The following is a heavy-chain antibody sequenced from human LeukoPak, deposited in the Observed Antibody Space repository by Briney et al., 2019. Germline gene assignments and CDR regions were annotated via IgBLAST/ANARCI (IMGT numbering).Heavy chain of an antibody. CDR2: ISSSSSYI. V-gene: IGHV3-21*01. J-gene: IGHJ3*02. CDR1: GFTFSTYA. D-gene: IGHD4-17*01. CDR3: ARDSTVTTLRSSDDAFDI. Sequence: GGSLRLSCAASGFTFSTYAMTWVRQAPGKGLEWVSCISSSSSYIYYADSVKGRFTISRDNAKNSLYLQMNSLRAEDTAVYYCARDSTVTTLRSSDDAFDIWGQGTMVTVSS.